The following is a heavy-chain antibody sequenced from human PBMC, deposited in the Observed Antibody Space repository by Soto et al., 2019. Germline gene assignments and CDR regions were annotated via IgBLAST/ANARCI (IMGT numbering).Heavy chain of an antibody. CDR1: GYSFIGYW. V-gene: IGHV5-10-1*01. J-gene: IGHJ4*02. Sequence: GEFLRISCKGSGYSFIGYWSSWVRQMSGKGLEWMGRIDPSDSYTNYSPSFQGHVTISADKSIRTAYLQWSSLKASDTAMYYCARHSNQLLGFDYWGQGTLVTVSS. CDR2: IDPSDSYT. D-gene: IGHD2-2*01. CDR3: ARHSNQLLGFDY.